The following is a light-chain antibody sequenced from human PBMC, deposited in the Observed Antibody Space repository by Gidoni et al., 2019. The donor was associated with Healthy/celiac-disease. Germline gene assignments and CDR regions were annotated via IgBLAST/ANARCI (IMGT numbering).Light chain of an antibody. CDR1: QSLLHSNGYNS. J-gene: IGKJ1*01. Sequence: EIVMTQSPLSLPVTPGEPASISCRSSQSLLHSNGYNSLDWYLQKPGQSPQLLIYLGANRASGVPDRFSGSGSGTDFTLKISRVEAEDFGVYYCMQALQTPRTFGQGTKVEIK. CDR3: MQALQTPRT. V-gene: IGKV2-28*01. CDR2: LGA.